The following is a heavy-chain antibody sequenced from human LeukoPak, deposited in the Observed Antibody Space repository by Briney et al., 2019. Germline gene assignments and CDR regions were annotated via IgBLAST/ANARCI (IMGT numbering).Heavy chain of an antibody. CDR1: GYRFSSYW. Sequence: GESLKIFCKGSGYRFSSYWIGWVRQMPGKGLEWMGNIYPADSDTRYSPSFQGQVTTSAVKSIYTTYLQWSSLKASDTAMYYCSTRYGSGEGDAFDIWGQGTMVTVSS. CDR3: STRYGSGEGDAFDI. V-gene: IGHV5-51*01. J-gene: IGHJ3*02. CDR2: IYPADSDT. D-gene: IGHD3-10*01.